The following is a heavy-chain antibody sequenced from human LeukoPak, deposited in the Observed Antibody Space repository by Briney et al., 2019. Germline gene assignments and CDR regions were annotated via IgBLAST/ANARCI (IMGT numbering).Heavy chain of an antibody. CDR2: MNPNSGNT. Sequence: ASVKVSCKASGYTFTSYDINWVRQAPGQGLERMGWMNPNSGNTGYAQKFQGRVTMTRNTSISTAYMELSSLRSEDTAVYYCARGPKYGSGSYRDFDYWGQGTLVTVSS. J-gene: IGHJ4*02. D-gene: IGHD3-10*01. V-gene: IGHV1-8*01. CDR1: GYTFTSYD. CDR3: ARGPKYGSGSYRDFDY.